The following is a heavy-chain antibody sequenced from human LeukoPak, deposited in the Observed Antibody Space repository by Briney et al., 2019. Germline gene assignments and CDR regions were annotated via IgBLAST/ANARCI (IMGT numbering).Heavy chain of an antibody. CDR3: ARDYCSGGSCYLFDY. D-gene: IGHD2-15*01. Sequence: ASVKVSCKASGYTFTCYYMHWVPHAAGHGLDWMGIINPSGGSTSYAQKFQGRVTMTRDTSTSTVYMELSSLRSEDTAVYYCARDYCSGGSCYLFDYWGQGTLVTVSS. CDR1: GYTFTCYY. J-gene: IGHJ4*02. V-gene: IGHV1-46*01. CDR2: INPSGGST.